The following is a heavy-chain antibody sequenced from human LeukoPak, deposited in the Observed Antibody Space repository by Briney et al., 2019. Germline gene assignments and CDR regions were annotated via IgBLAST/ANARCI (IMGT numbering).Heavy chain of an antibody. CDR1: GFTSSSYW. V-gene: IGHV3-74*01. CDR2: ISGDGTAR. J-gene: IGHJ5*02. CDR3: VRGQGSYGWFDP. Sequence: GGSLRLSCAASGFTSSSYWMHWVRQVPGKGLVWVSRISGDGTARNYADSVKGRFTISRDDAKNTVDLQMNSLRGEDTGVYYCVRGQGSYGWFDPWGQGTLVTVSS. D-gene: IGHD4-17*01.